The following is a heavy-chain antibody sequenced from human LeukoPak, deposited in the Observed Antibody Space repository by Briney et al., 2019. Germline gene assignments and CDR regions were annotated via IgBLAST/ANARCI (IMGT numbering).Heavy chain of an antibody. V-gene: IGHV3-23*01. CDR3: ARGFNSLDY. J-gene: IGHJ4*02. Sequence: GGSLRLSCAASGFTFSSYSMSWVRQAPGKGLEWVSGVTGGGDTTYYADSVKGRFTISRDNSKNTLYLQVNSLRAEDTAVYYCARGFNSLDYWGQGTLVTVSS. CDR1: GFTFSSYS. CDR2: VTGGGDTT. D-gene: IGHD3-10*01.